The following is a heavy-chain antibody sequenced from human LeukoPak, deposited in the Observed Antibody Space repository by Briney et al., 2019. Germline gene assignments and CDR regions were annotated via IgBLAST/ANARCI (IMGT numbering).Heavy chain of an antibody. Sequence: SVKVSCKASGYTFFTSDVSWVRQAPGQGLEWMGRIIPILGIANYAQKFQGRVTITADKSTSTAYMELSSLRSEDTAVYYCASTYDRDAFDIWGQGTMVTVSS. CDR3: ASTYDRDAFDI. D-gene: IGHD3-9*01. J-gene: IGHJ3*02. CDR2: IIPILGIA. V-gene: IGHV1-69*04. CDR1: GYTFFTSD.